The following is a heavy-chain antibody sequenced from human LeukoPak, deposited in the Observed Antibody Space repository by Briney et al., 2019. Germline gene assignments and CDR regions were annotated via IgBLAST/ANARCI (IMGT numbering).Heavy chain of an antibody. CDR2: IKQGGSEK. D-gene: IGHD6-13*01. V-gene: IGHV3-7*04. J-gene: IGHJ4*02. CDR1: GFTFSSYW. CDR3: ARANISWYGPFDY. Sequence: PGGSLRLSCTASGFTFSSYWMSWVRQAPGKGLEGVANIKQGGSEKYYVDSVKGRFTISRDPAKNSLYLQMNSLRAEDTAVYYCARANISWYGPFDYWGQGTLVTVSS.